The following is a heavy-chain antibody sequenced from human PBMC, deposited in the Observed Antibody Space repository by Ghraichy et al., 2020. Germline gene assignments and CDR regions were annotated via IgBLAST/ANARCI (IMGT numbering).Heavy chain of an antibody. V-gene: IGHV4-34*01. D-gene: IGHD3-9*01. Sequence: ETLSITCAVYGGSFSGYYWSWIRQPPGKGLEWIGEINHSGSTNYNPSLKSRVTISVDTSKNQFSLKLSSVTAADTAVYYCARRDILTGYYRSYWYFDLWGRGTLVTVSS. J-gene: IGHJ2*01. CDR2: INHSGST. CDR1: GGSFSGYY. CDR3: ARRDILTGYYRSYWYFDL.